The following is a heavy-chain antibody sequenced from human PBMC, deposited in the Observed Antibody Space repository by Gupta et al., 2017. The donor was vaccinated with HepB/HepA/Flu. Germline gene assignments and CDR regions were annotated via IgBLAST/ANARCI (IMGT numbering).Heavy chain of an antibody. V-gene: IGHV3-15*01. CDR3: TTVRDNWNDGSFDY. CDR1: GFPLSNAW. D-gene: IGHD1-1*01. J-gene: IGHJ4*02. Sequence: EVQLVESGGGLVKPGGSLSLSCAASGFPLSNAWMSWVRQAPGKGLEWVGRIKSKTDGGTTDYAAPVKGRFTISRDDSKNTLYLQMNSLKTEDTAVYYCTTVRDNWNDGSFDYWGQGTLVTVSS. CDR2: IKSKTDGGTT.